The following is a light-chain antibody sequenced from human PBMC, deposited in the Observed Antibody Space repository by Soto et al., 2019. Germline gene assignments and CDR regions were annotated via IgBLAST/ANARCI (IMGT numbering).Light chain of an antibody. Sequence: EIVLTQSPGTLALSPGDRATLSCRASQSINKAYLVWYQVKPGQAPRLLIYGASTRATGIPARFSGSGSGTEFTLTISSLQSEDFAVYYCQQYNNWPRWTFGQGTKVDIK. CDR3: QQYNNWPRWT. CDR2: GAS. CDR1: QSINKAY. J-gene: IGKJ1*01. V-gene: IGKV3-15*01.